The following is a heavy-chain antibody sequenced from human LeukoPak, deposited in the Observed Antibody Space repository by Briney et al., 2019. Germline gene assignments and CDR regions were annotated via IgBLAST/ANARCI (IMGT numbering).Heavy chain of an antibody. CDR2: INHSGST. D-gene: IGHD3-3*01. CDR3: ARAEEYYDFWSGYYTD. V-gene: IGHV4-34*01. CDR1: GGSFSGYY. J-gene: IGHJ4*02. Sequence: YPSETLSLTCAVYGGSFSGYYWSWIRQPPGKGLEWIGEINHSGSTNYNPSLKSRVTISVDTSKNQFSLKLSSVTAADTAVYYCARAEEYYDFWSGYYTDWGQGTLVTVSS.